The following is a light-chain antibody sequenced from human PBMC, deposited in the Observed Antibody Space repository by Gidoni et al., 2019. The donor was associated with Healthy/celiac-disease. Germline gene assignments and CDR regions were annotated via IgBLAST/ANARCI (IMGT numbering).Light chain of an antibody. V-gene: IGKV1-39*01. J-gene: IGKJ4*01. CDR1: QSISSY. CDR2: AAS. Sequence: DIQMTHSPSYLSASVGDRVTITCRASQSISSYLNWYQQKPGKAPNLLIYAASSLQSGVPSRFSGSGSGTDFTLTISSLQPEDFATYYCQQSYSTPLTFGGGTKVEIK. CDR3: QQSYSTPLT.